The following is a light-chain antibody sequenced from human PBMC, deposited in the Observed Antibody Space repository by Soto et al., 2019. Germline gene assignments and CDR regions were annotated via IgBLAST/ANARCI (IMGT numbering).Light chain of an antibody. Sequence: QSALTQPASVSDSPGQSITISCIGTSSDIGAFHHVSWHQQQPGKAPKLIIYDVIHRPSRVSNRFSGSKTGNTASLIISGLQAEDEADYYCSSYTSSSSYVFGSGTKLTVL. CDR2: DVI. J-gene: IGLJ1*01. CDR3: SSYTSSSSYV. CDR1: SSDIGAFHH. V-gene: IGLV2-14*03.